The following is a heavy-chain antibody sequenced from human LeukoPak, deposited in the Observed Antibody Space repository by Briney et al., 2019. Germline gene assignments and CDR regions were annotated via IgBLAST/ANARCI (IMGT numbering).Heavy chain of an antibody. CDR3: AREGAVGGHFDY. V-gene: IGHV3-11*04. D-gene: IGHD1-26*01. CDR2: ISSSGSTI. J-gene: IGHJ4*02. Sequence: GGSLRLSCTASGFVFSDYYMNWVRQAPGKGLEWVSYISSSGSTIYYADSVKGRFTISRDNAKNSLYLQMNSLRAEDTAVYYCAREGAVGGHFDYWGQGTLVTVSS. CDR1: GFVFSDYY.